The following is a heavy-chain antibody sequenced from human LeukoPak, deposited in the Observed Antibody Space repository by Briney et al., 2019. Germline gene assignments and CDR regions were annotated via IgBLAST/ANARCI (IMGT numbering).Heavy chain of an antibody. CDR2: ISSSGSTI. V-gene: IGHV3-48*03. J-gene: IGHJ6*03. D-gene: IGHD5-18*01. CDR1: GFTFSSYE. Sequence: GGSLRLSCAASGFTFSSYEMNWVHQAPGKGLEWVSYISSSGSTIYYADSVKGRFTISRDNAKNSLYLQMNSLRAEDTAVYYCARDGRGYSYGGLYYYYMDVWGKGTTVTVSS. CDR3: ARDGRGYSYGGLYYYYMDV.